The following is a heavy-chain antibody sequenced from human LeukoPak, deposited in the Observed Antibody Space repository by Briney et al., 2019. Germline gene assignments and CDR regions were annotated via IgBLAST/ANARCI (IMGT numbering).Heavy chain of an antibody. J-gene: IGHJ6*02. CDR3: ARDMSPPGVLVTADYGLDV. D-gene: IGHD2-21*02. CDR1: GYTFTSYG. V-gene: IGHV1-18*01. CDR2: IITLVEEV. Sequence: GASVKVSCKASGYTFTSYGIDWVRQAPGQGLEWMARIITLVEEVKSSQKFQDRITVSEDRLTSVAYMELSRLRPDDTAVYFCARDMSPPGVLVTADYGLDVWGQGTTVSVFS.